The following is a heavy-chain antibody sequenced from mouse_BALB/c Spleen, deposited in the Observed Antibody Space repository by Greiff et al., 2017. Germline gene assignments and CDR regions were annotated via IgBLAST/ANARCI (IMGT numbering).Heavy chain of an antibody. CDR3: TRDGIHWYFDV. CDR2: INPSNGGT. Sequence: VQLQQSGAELVKPGASVKLSCKASGYTFTSYYMYWVKQRPGQGLEWIGEINPSNGGTNFNEKFKSKATLTVDKSSSTSYMQLSSLTSEDSAVYYCTRDGIHWYFDVWGAGTTVTVSS. D-gene: IGHD2-1*01. J-gene: IGHJ1*01. CDR1: GYTFTSYY. V-gene: IGHV1S81*02.